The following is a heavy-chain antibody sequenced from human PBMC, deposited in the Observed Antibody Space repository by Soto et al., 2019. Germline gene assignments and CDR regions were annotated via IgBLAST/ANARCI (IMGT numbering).Heavy chain of an antibody. CDR3: AVAEWSY. J-gene: IGHJ4*02. CDR2: IYTGGTT. V-gene: IGHV3-53*01. CDR1: GFTVSSNY. D-gene: IGHD3-3*01. Sequence: GGSLRLSCAASGFTVSSNYMSWVRQAPGKGLEWVSVIYTGGTTYYADSVKGRFTISRDNSKNTLYLQMNRLRAEDTAVYYCAVAEWSYWGQGTLVTVSS.